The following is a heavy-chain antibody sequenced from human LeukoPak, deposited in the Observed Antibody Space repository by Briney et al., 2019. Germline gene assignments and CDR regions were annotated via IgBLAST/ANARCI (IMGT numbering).Heavy chain of an antibody. Sequence: GGSVRLSCAASGFTFSSSSMHWVRQAPGKGLEWVAVISSDGSNKYYADSVKGRFTISRDDSRNTLYLQMNSLRAEDTAVYFCAKDFISGSAHWGQGTLVTVSS. CDR1: GFTFSSSS. CDR3: AKDFISGSAH. J-gene: IGHJ4*02. CDR2: ISSDGSNK. D-gene: IGHD6-19*01. V-gene: IGHV3-30*18.